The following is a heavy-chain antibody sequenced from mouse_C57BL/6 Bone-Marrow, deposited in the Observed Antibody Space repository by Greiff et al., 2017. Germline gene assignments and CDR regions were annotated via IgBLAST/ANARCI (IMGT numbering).Heavy chain of an antibody. Sequence: VQLKQPGADLVMPGASLMLSCKASGYTFTSYWLPWVKQRPGQGLAWIGAIDPSASYTNYNQKFKGKFTLTVDKSSSTAYMQLISLTSEDSAVYYCARSHGFYFDYWGQGTTLTVAS. J-gene: IGHJ2*01. CDR3: ARSHGFYFDY. CDR1: GYTFTSYW. V-gene: IGHV1-69*01. CDR2: IDPSASYT.